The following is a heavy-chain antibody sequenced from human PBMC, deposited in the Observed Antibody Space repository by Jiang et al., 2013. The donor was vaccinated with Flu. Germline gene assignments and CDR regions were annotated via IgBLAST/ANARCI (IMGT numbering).Heavy chain of an antibody. J-gene: IGHJ4*02. CDR1: GYIFTNYA. Sequence: QSGSELKKPGASVRISCKAFGYIFTNYAINWVRQAPGQGLEWMGWINTNTGNPTYAQDFTGRFVFSLDTSVDTAYLQISSLKAEDTALYFCTRSPTWNYPYSFDYWGREPWSPSPQ. D-gene: IGHD1-7*01. V-gene: IGHV7-4-1*02. CDR2: INTNTGNP. CDR3: TRSPTWNYPYSFDY.